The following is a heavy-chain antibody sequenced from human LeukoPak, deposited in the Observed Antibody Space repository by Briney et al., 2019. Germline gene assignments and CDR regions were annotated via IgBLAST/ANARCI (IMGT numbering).Heavy chain of an antibody. Sequence: SETLSLTCTVSGDSISSYYWSWIRQPPGKGLEWIGYIYTSGGTNYIPSLKGRVTISIDTSKNQFSLKLSSVTAADSAVYYCARLTRLSTSPDRYYLDYWGQGTLVTVST. CDR1: GDSISSYY. J-gene: IGHJ4*02. CDR2: IYTSGGT. CDR3: ARLTRLSTSPDRYYLDY. V-gene: IGHV4-4*09. D-gene: IGHD6-6*01.